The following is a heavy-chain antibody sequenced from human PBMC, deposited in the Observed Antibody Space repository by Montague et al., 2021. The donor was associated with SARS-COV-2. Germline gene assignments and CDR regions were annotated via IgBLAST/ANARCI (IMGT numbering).Heavy chain of an antibody. CDR2: IYYSGST. V-gene: IGHV4-39*07. CDR1: GGSISSSSYY. CDR3: ARVGRQQLVRLSGMDV. D-gene: IGHD6-13*01. J-gene: IGHJ6*02. Sequence: ETLSLTCTVSGGSISSSSYYWGWIRQPPGRGLEWIGSIYYSGSTYYNPSLKSRVTISVDTSKNQFSLKLSSVTAADTAVYYCARVGRQQLVRLSGMDVWGQGTTVTVSS.